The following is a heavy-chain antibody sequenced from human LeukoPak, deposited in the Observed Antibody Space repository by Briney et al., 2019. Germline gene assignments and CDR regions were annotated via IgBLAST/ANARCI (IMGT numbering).Heavy chain of an antibody. V-gene: IGHV4-38-2*02. CDR2: IYHSGAP. J-gene: IGHJ6*03. Sequence: PSETLSLTCTVSGYSISSGCYWGWIRQPPGKGLEWIGSIYHSGAPYYSPSLKSRVTISVDTSKNQFSLKLSSVTAADTAVYYCARASDVGHYYYYYTDVWGKGTTVTVSS. CDR3: ARASDVGHYYYYYTDV. CDR1: GYSISSGCY. D-gene: IGHD1-26*01.